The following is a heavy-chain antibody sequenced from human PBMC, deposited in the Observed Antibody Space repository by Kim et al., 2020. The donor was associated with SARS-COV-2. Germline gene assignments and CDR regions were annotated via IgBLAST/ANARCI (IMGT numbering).Heavy chain of an antibody. D-gene: IGHD2-15*01. Sequence: GESLKISCKGSGYSFTSYWISWVRQMPGKGLEWMGRIDPSDSYTNYSPSFQGHVTISADKSISTAYLQCSSLKASDTAMYYCARHQGYCSGGSCYSYAGYWGQGTLVTVSS. CDR1: GYSFTSYW. CDR3: ARHQGYCSGGSCYSYAGY. V-gene: IGHV5-10-1*01. J-gene: IGHJ4*02. CDR2: IDPSDSYT.